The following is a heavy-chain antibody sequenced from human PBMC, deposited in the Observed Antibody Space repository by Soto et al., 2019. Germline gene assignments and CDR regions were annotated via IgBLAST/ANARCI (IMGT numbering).Heavy chain of an antibody. J-gene: IGHJ4*02. CDR3: ARQGGIPILRYFDWPYDH. CDR2: IYYSGST. CDR1: GGSISSISYY. D-gene: IGHD3-9*01. V-gene: IGHV4-39*01. Sequence: SETLSLTCTVSGGSISSISYYWGWIRQPPGKGLEWIGSIYYSGSTYYNPSLKSRVTISVDTSKNQFSLKRCSVTAADPSVYYGARQGGIPILRYFDWPYDHWGQGALVTVSS.